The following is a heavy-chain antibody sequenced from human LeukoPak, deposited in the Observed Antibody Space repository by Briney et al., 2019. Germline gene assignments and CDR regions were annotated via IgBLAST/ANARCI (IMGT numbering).Heavy chain of an antibody. CDR2: IYTGGNT. CDR3: ASSVVVAADDAFDI. J-gene: IGHJ3*02. D-gene: IGHD2-15*01. Sequence: SETLSLTCTVSGGSIGSYYWSWIRQPAGKGLEWIGRIYTGGNTNYNPSLKSRVTMSVDTSKDQFSLKLSSETAADTAVYYCASSVVVAADDAFDIWGQGTVVTVSS. V-gene: IGHV4-4*07. CDR1: GGSIGSYY.